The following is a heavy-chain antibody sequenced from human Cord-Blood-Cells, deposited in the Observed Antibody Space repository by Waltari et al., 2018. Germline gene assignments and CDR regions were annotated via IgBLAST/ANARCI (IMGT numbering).Heavy chain of an antibody. CDR2: INHSGST. D-gene: IGHD6-13*01. V-gene: IGHV4-34*01. CDR1: GGSFSGYY. J-gene: IGHJ5*02. CDR3: ARGSSTILSNWFDP. Sequence: QVQLQQWGAGLLKPSETLSLTCDVYGGSFSGYYWSWIRQPPGKGLEWIGEINHSGSTNYTPSLKSRVTISVDTSKNQFSLKRSSVTAADTAVYYCARGSSTILSNWFDPWGQGTLVTVSS.